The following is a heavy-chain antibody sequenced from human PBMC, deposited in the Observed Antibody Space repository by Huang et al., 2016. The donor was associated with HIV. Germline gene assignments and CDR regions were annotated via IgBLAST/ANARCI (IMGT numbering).Heavy chain of an antibody. CDR3: ATVDYYDTSGPQRGYFDN. Sequence: QVQLVQSGAEVKKPGSSVKVSCKASGGSFRNFAIGWVRQAPGQGLEWMGGSIHTLETENDAEKFQGRVTIIADESTSTAYMELSSLRSEDTAVYYCATVDYYDTSGPQRGYFDNWGQGTLVTVSS. J-gene: IGHJ4*02. D-gene: IGHD3-22*01. CDR1: GGSFRNFA. CDR2: SIHTLETE. V-gene: IGHV1-69*01.